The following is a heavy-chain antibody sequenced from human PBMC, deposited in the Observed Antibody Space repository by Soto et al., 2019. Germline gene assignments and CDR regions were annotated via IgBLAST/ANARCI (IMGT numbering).Heavy chain of an antibody. J-gene: IGHJ3*02. CDR1: GGSVSSGGYY. V-gene: IGHV4-31*03. CDR3: ARDRGGWSRGGLDDAFDI. CDR2: IYYSGST. D-gene: IGHD6-19*01. Sequence: SETLSLTCTVSGGSVSSGGYYWSWIRQHPGKGLEWIGYIYYSGSTYYNPSLKSRVTISVDTSKNQFSLKLSSVTAADTAVYYCARDRGGWSRGGLDDAFDIWGQGTMVTVSS.